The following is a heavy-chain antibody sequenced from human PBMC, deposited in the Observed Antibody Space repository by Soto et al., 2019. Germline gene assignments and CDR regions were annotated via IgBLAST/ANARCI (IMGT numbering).Heavy chain of an antibody. V-gene: IGHV4-59*11. Sequence: SQTQSLLSTVSCGSIINHYWRWIRQPPEKGLEWVGDIYYSGSTNNNPYLKRRGTISVDTYKNQCSLKLSSVTAADTAVYYCAREMDDNEAFAIWGQGTMVTVSS. D-gene: IGHD3-22*01. J-gene: IGHJ3*02. CDR2: IYYSGST. CDR3: AREMDDNEAFAI. CDR1: CGSIINHY.